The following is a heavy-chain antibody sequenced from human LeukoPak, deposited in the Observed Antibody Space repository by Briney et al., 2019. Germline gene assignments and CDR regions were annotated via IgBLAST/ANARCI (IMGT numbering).Heavy chain of an antibody. CDR1: GFTVSNNY. CDR3: ARGRNTGYFDY. CDR2: IYSSAGT. J-gene: IGHJ4*02. D-gene: IGHD3-9*01. Sequence: PGGSLRLSRAASGFTVSNNYMSWVRQAPGKGLEWVSVIYSSAGTNYADSVKGRFTISRDNSKNMLYLQMNGLRAEDTAVYYCARGRNTGYFDYWGQGTLVTVSS. V-gene: IGHV3-53*01.